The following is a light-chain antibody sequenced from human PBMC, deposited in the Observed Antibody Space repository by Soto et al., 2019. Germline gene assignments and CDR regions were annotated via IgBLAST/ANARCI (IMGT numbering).Light chain of an antibody. CDR2: VND. Sequence: QSVLTQPPSASGTPGQRVTISCSGSASNIGGNPVNWFQQLPGTAPTLLISVNDQRPSGVPDRFSGSKSGTSASLAISGLQSEDGAASYFAVWGARRHARVSGGGTKLTVL. J-gene: IGLJ3*02. V-gene: IGLV1-44*01. CDR3: AVWGARRHARV. CDR1: ASNIGGNP.